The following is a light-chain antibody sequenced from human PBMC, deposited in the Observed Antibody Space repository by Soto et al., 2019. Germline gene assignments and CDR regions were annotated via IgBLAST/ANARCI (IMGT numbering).Light chain of an antibody. CDR2: QDN. CDR1: ELGDKY. CDR3: QAWDRSTVV. J-gene: IGLJ2*01. V-gene: IGLV3-1*01. Sequence: SYELSQPPSVSVSPGQTATITCSGDELGDKYACWYQQKPGQSPLLVIYQDNKRPSGTPARFSGSNSGSTATLTISGTQAMDEADYYCQAWDRSTVVFGGGTKVTVL.